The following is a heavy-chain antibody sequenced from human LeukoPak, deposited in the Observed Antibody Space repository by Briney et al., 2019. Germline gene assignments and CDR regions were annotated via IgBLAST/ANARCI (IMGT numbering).Heavy chain of an antibody. V-gene: IGHV1-2*02. J-gene: IGHJ5*02. Sequence: ASVKISCKASGYTFTGYCMHWVRQAPGQGLEWMGWINPKSGGTNYAQKLQDRVTMTTDTSTSTAYMELRSLRSDDTAVYYCAREPAYCGSDCYSDLWGQGTLVTVSS. CDR1: GYTFTGYC. CDR3: AREPAYCGSDCYSDL. CDR2: INPKSGGT. D-gene: IGHD2-21*02.